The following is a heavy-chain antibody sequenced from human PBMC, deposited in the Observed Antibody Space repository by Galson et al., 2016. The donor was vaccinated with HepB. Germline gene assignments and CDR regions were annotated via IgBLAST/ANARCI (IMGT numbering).Heavy chain of an antibody. J-gene: IGHJ4*02. CDR3: ARDVTAYCAGHCPTPLDN. V-gene: IGHV3-30*03. D-gene: IGHD2-21*01. CDR1: GFTFSDYW. CDR2: MSYHGRNE. Sequence: SLRLSCAASGFTFSDYWMTWVRQAPGKGLEWVAFMSYHGRNEYYTDSVKGRFTLSRDNYKNTLFLQMNGLRPADTAVYYCARDVTAYCAGHCPTPLDNWGQGTLVSVSS.